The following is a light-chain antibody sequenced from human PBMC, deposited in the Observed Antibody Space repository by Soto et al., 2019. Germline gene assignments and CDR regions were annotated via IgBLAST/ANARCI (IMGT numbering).Light chain of an antibody. CDR2: EVS. CDR1: SSDVGGYNY. V-gene: IGLV2-8*01. J-gene: IGLJ2*01. CDR3: SSYAGSNTREV. Sequence: QSALTQPPSASGSPGQSVTISCTGTSSDVGGYNYVSWYQQHPGKAPKLMIYEVSKRPSGVPDGFSGSKSGNTASLTVSGLQAEDEADYYCSSYAGSNTREVFGGGTKVTVL.